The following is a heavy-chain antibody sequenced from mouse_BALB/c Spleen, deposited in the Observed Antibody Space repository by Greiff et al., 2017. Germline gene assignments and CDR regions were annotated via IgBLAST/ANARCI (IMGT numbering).Heavy chain of an antibody. Sequence: QVQLKESGAELAKPGASVKMSCKASGYTFTSYWMHWVKQRPGQGLEWIGYINPSTGYTEYNQKFKDKATLTADKSSSTAYMQLSSLTSEDSAVYYCARIPSYYYGSRSFAYWGQGTLVTVSA. V-gene: IGHV1-7*01. CDR3: ARIPSYYYGSRSFAY. J-gene: IGHJ3*01. D-gene: IGHD1-1*01. CDR1: GYTFTSYW. CDR2: INPSTGYT.